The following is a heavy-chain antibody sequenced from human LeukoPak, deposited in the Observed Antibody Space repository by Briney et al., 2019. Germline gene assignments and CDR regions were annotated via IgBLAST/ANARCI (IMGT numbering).Heavy chain of an antibody. Sequence: GGSLRLSCVASGIHISYHYVGWVRQAPGKGLEWVSVIHTGGTTHYADSVKGRFTVSKDTSNNTVFLQMNSLRVEDTAVYFCARVWFGYFFQWGQGALVTVSS. V-gene: IGHV3-53*01. CDR3: ARVWFGYFFQ. CDR2: IHTGGTT. D-gene: IGHD3-10*01. CDR1: GIHISYHY. J-gene: IGHJ4*02.